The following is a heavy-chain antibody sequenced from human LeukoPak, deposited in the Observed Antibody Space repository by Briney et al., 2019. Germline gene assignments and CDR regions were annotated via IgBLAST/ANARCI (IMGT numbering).Heavy chain of an antibody. D-gene: IGHD2-8*02. CDR1: GGSFSGYY. CDR3: ARGARGPGVVGDY. Sequence: SETLSPTCAVCGGSFSGYYWSWIRQPPGKGLEWIGEINHSGSTNYNPSLKSRVTMSVDTSKNQFSLKLSSVTAADTAVYYCARGARGPGVVGDYWGQGTLVTVSS. V-gene: IGHV4-34*01. CDR2: INHSGST. J-gene: IGHJ4*02.